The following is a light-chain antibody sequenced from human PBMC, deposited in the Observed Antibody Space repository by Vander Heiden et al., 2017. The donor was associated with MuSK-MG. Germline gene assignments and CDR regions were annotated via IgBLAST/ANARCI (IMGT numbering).Light chain of an antibody. J-gene: IGLJ3*02. CDR2: YDS. CDR3: QVWDSGSDRWV. Sequence: YVLTQAPPLSVAPGKTAKMTCAGDRVGSKTVHWYQQRPGLAPVLVIFYDSDRPAGIPERFSASNSGNMATLTITRVEAADEADYYCQVWDSGSDRWVFGGGTKLTVL. CDR1: RVGSKT. V-gene: IGLV3-21*04.